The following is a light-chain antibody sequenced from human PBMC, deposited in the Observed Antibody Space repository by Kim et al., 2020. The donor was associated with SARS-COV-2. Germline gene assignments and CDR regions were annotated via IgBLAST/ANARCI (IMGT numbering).Light chain of an antibody. Sequence: DIQMTQSPSTLSASVGDRVTITCRASQSISSWLAWYQQKPGKAPKLLIYKASSLESGVPSRFSGSGSGTKFTLTINSLQPDDFATYYCQQYNSYPGTFGQGTKVDIK. CDR1: QSISSW. J-gene: IGKJ1*01. CDR2: KAS. CDR3: QQYNSYPGT. V-gene: IGKV1-5*03.